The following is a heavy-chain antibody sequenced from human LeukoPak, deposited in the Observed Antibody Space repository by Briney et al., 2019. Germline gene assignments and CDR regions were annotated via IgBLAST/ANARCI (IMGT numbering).Heavy chain of an antibody. CDR1: GFTFSGSA. Sequence: PGGSLRLSCAASGFTFSGSAMHWVRQASGKGLEWVGRIRSKANSYATAYAASVKGRFTISRDNSKNTLYLQINSLRAEDTAIYYCAKESLLLRGPLLIYYFDFWGQGTLVTVSS. CDR3: AKESLLLRGPLLIYYFDF. D-gene: IGHD3-10*01. CDR2: IRSKANSYAT. J-gene: IGHJ4*02. V-gene: IGHV3-73*01.